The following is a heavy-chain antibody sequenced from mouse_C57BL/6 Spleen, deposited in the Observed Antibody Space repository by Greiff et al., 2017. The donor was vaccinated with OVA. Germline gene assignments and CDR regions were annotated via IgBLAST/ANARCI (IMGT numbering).Heavy chain of an antibody. CDR2: ISSGSSTI. CDR3: ARHYYNNGYFDY. Sequence: EVQVVESGAGLVKPGGSLKLSCAASGFTFSDYGMHWVRPAPEKGLEWVAYISSGSSTIYYADTVKGRFTISRDNSNNTLFLQISSMTSEDTASYYGARHYYNNGYFDYWGKGTTLTVSS. V-gene: IGHV5-17*01. J-gene: IGHJ2*01. CDR1: GFTFSDYG. D-gene: IGHD1-1*01.